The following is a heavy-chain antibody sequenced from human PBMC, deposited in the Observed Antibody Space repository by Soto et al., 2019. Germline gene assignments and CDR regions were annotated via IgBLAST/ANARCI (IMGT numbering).Heavy chain of an antibody. D-gene: IGHD3-3*01. J-gene: IGHJ5*02. CDR3: ARDHYDFWSGFPPNIGFHP. V-gene: IGHV3-23*01. Sequence: AGGSLRLSCEASGFLFSSYAMNWVRQAPGKGLEWVSSISSHGDTTYYAESVRGRFTISRDNSKNPLFLQRNSLRAGDTAVYFCARDHYDFWSGFPPNIGFHPWGQGTMVTVSS. CDR2: ISSHGDTT. CDR1: GFLFSSYA.